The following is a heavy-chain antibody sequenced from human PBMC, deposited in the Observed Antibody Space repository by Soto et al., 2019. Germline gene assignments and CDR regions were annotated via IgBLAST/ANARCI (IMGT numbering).Heavy chain of an antibody. V-gene: IGHV3-23*01. D-gene: IGHD6-13*01. CDR3: AKTKTVDRQLAIFYFDY. CDR1: GFTFSSYA. CDR2: ISGSGGST. Sequence: GGSLRLSCAASGFTFSSYAMSWVRQAPGKGLEWVSAISGSGGSTYYADSVKGRFTISRDNSKNTLYLQMNSLRAEDTAVYYCAKTKTVDRQLAIFYFDYSGQGTLVTVSS. J-gene: IGHJ4*02.